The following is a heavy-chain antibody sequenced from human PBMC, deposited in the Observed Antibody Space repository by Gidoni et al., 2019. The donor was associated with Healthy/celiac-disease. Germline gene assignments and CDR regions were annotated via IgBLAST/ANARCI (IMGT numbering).Heavy chain of an antibody. CDR1: GFPFSDYY. Sequence: QVQLVESGGGLVKPGGSLRLSCAASGFPFSDYYMSWIRQAPGKGLEWVSYISSSSSYPNYADSVKGRFTISRDNAKNSLYLQMNSLRAEDTAVYYCARDLGDSTYSSSSRGIYYYYYYGMDVWGQGTTVTVSS. CDR2: ISSSSSYP. CDR3: ARDLGDSTYSSSSRGIYYYYYYGMDV. V-gene: IGHV3-11*06. D-gene: IGHD6-6*01. J-gene: IGHJ6*02.